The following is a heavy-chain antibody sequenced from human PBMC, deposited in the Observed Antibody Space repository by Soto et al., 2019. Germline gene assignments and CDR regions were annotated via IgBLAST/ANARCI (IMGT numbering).Heavy chain of an antibody. D-gene: IGHD3-3*01. V-gene: IGHV3-74*01. J-gene: IGHJ6*03. Sequence: GGSLRLSCAASGFTFSSYWMHWVRQAPGKGLVWVSRINSDGSSTSYADSVKGRFTISRDNAKNTLYLQMNSLRAEDTAVYYCARAEGYYDFWSGYYSDYYYYMDVWGKGTTVNVSS. CDR2: INSDGSST. CDR3: ARAEGYYDFWSGYYSDYYYYMDV. CDR1: GFTFSSYW.